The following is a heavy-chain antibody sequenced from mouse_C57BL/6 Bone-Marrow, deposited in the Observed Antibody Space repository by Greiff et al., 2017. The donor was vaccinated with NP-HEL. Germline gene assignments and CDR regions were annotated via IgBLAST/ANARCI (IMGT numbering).Heavy chain of an antibody. CDR1: GYTFTSYG. V-gene: IGHV1-81*01. J-gene: IGHJ4*01. D-gene: IGHD1-1*01. CDR2: IYPRSGNT. Sequence: VHLVESGAELARPGASVKLSCKASGYTFTSYGISWVKQRTGQGLEWIGEIYPRSGNTYYNEKFKGKATLTADKSSSTAYMELRSLTSEDSAVYFCARSYGSRGMDYWGQGTSVTVSS. CDR3: ARSYGSRGMDY.